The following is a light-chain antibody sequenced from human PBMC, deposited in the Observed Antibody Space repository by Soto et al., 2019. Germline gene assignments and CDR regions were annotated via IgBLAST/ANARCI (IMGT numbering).Light chain of an antibody. V-gene: IGLV2-14*01. CDR1: SNDVGGYNY. CDR3: TSYTSTIPYV. J-gene: IGLJ1*01. CDR2: EVS. Sequence: QSALTQPASVSGSPGQSITISCTGSSNDVGGYNYVSWYQQHPGQAPKLIIYEVSDRPSRVSPRFSGSKSGNTASLTISGLQVEDEADYFCTSYTSTIPYVFGSGTKVTVL.